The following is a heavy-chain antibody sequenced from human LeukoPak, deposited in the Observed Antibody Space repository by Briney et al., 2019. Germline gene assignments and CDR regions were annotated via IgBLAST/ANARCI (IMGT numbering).Heavy chain of an antibody. Sequence: SCKASGGTFSSYAMSWVRQAPGRGLEWVSAISGSGGSTYYADSVKGRFTISRDNSKNTLYLQMNSLRAEDTAVYYCATVEGGYWGQGTLVTVSS. J-gene: IGHJ4*02. V-gene: IGHV3-23*01. CDR1: GGTFSSYA. CDR3: ATVEGGY. CDR2: ISGSGGST. D-gene: IGHD3-16*01.